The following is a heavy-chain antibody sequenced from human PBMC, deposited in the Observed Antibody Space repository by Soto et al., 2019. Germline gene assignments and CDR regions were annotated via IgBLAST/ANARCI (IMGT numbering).Heavy chain of an antibody. Sequence: SETLSLTCTVSGGSISSGGYYWSWIRQHPGKGLEWMGYIYYSGRTYYNPSLKSRVTISGDTSKNQFSLKLRSVTAADTAVYYCARSGYCSGGSCYSYFDYWGQGTLVTVSS. J-gene: IGHJ4*02. CDR1: GGSISSGGYY. CDR2: IYYSGRT. V-gene: IGHV4-31*03. D-gene: IGHD2-15*01. CDR3: ARSGYCSGGSCYSYFDY.